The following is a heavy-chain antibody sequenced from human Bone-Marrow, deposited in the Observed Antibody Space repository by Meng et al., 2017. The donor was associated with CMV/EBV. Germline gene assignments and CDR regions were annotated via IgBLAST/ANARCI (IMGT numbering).Heavy chain of an antibody. J-gene: IGHJ5*02. CDR3: ASVTVPTGGWFDR. CDR2: MNPNSGNT. CDR1: GYTFTSYD. V-gene: IGHV1-8*01. Sequence: ASVKVSCKASGYTFTSYDIYWVRQATGQGLEWMGWMNPNSGNTGYAQKFQGRVTMTRNTSISTAYMELSSLRSEDTAVYYCASVTVPTGGWFDRRGQGTLVTVPS. D-gene: IGHD2/OR15-2a*01.